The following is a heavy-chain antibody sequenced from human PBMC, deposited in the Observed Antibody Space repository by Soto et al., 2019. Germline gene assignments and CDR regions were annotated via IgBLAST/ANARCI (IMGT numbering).Heavy chain of an antibody. D-gene: IGHD3-9*01. J-gene: IGHJ6*02. CDR2: ISAYNANT. V-gene: IGHV1-18*01. Sequence: GASVKVSCKASGYTFTSYGISWVRQAPGQGLEWMGWISAYNANTNYAQKLQGRVTMTTDTSTTTAYMELRSLRSDDTAVYYCARGVLRYVDWLRSYYYYGMDVWGQGTTVTVSS. CDR1: GYTFTSYG. CDR3: ARGVLRYVDWLRSYYYYGMDV.